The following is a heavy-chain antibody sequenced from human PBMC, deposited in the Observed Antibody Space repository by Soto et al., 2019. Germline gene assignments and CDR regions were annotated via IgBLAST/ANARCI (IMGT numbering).Heavy chain of an antibody. CDR2: IYPGDSDT. J-gene: IGHJ6*03. CDR3: ARQASRGSGTYYYYYYMDV. V-gene: IGHV5-51*01. CDR1: GYSFTSYW. Sequence: PGESLKISCKGSGYSFTSYWIGWVRQMPGKGLEWMGIIYPGDSDTRYSPSFQGQVTISADKSISTAYLQWSSLKASDTAMYYWARQASRGSGTYYYYYYMDVWGKGTTVNVS. D-gene: IGHD6-19*01.